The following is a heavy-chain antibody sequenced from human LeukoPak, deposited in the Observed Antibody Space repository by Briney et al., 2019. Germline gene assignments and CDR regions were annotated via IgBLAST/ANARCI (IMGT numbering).Heavy chain of an antibody. V-gene: IGHV3-64*04. CDR1: GFTFSTNS. CDR3: AKAVYYDVLTGLRQIRSYYFDY. CDR2: ITSNGGST. J-gene: IGHJ4*02. D-gene: IGHD3-9*01. Sequence: GGSLRLSCSASGFTFSTNSMHWVRQAPGKGLEFVSAITSNGGSTYYADSVKGRFTISRDNSKNTLSLQMNSLRGEDTAIYYCAKAVYYDVLTGLRQIRSYYFDYWGLGTLVTVSS.